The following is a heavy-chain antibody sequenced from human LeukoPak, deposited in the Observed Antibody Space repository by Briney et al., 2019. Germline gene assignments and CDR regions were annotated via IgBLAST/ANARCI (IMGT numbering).Heavy chain of an antibody. CDR1: GGSGDSVSSSTYY. J-gene: IGHJ4*02. CDR3: ARLSKGRYFDYIFDY. Sequence: LETPSLTCTVSGGSGDSVSSSTYYWGWIRQPPGKGLEWIGNIYYTGSTYYNPSLKSRVTMSVDTSKNQFSLKVSSVTAADTAVYYCARLSKGRYFDYIFDYWGRGTLVTVSS. V-gene: IGHV4-39*01. D-gene: IGHD3-9*01. CDR2: IYYTGST.